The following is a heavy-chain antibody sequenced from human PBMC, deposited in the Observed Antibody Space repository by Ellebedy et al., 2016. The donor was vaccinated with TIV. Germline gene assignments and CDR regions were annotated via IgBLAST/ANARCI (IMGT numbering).Heavy chain of an antibody. D-gene: IGHD3-16*01. Sequence: AASVKVSCKASGYSFTSYGISWVRQAPGQGLEWMGWTSAYNGNTNYARKLQGRVTMTSDTSTSAAYMELRSLRSDDTAVYYCARGGTLGTYDYWGQGTLVTVSS. V-gene: IGHV1-18*01. CDR2: TSAYNGNT. CDR3: ARGGTLGTYDY. J-gene: IGHJ4*02. CDR1: GYSFTSYG.